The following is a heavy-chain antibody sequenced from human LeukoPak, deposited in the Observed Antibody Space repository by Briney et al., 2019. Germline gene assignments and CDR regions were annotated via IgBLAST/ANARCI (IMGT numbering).Heavy chain of an antibody. CDR1: GFTFSSSA. J-gene: IGHJ6*02. CDR2: ISNNGGYT. D-gene: IGHD1-14*01. Sequence: PGGSLRLSCAASGFTFSSSAMSWVRQAPGKGLEWVSAISNNGGYTYYADSVQGRFTISRDNSKSTLCLQMNSLRAEDTAVYYCAKGTGNYYYYGMDVWGQGTTVTVSS. V-gene: IGHV3-23*01. CDR3: AKGTGNYYYYGMDV.